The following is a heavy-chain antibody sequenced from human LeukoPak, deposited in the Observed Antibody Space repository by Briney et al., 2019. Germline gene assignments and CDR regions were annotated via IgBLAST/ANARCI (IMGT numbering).Heavy chain of an antibody. Sequence: GGSLRLSCAASGFTFDDCAMHWVRQAPGKGLEWVSVISWNSGTIAYADSVKGRFTISRDNAKNSLYLQMNSLRAEDTALYYCAKMKGQRLNDYCMDVWGKGTTVTVSS. V-gene: IGHV3-9*01. J-gene: IGHJ6*03. CDR2: ISWNSGTI. CDR1: GFTFDDCA. CDR3: AKMKGQRLNDYCMDV.